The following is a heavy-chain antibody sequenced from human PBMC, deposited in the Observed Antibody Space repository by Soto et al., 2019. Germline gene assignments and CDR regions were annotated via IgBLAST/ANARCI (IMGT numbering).Heavy chain of an antibody. CDR3: AKGRVGNTAGDFDY. V-gene: IGHV3-30-3*01. Sequence: PGGSLRLSCAASGFTFSSYAMHWVRQAPGKGLEWVAVISYDGSNKYYADSVKGRFTISRDNSKNTLYLQMNSLRAEDTVVYYCAKGRVGNTAGDFDYWGQGTLVTVSS. D-gene: IGHD1-1*01. CDR1: GFTFSSYA. J-gene: IGHJ4*02. CDR2: ISYDGSNK.